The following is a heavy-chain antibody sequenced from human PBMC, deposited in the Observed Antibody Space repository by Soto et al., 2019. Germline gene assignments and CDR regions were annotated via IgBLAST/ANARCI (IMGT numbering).Heavy chain of an antibody. CDR1: SGSFSTYY. Sequence: QVQLQESGPGLVKASETLSLTCTVSSGSFSTYYWSWIRQPAGKGLEWIGRIYSTGSTLYTTSLKSRITMSVDTSKNQFSLKLSSVTAADTAVYYCAGGAAADYFDYWGQGTLVTVSS. V-gene: IGHV4-4*07. J-gene: IGHJ4*02. D-gene: IGHD6-13*01. CDR3: AGGAAADYFDY. CDR2: IYSTGST.